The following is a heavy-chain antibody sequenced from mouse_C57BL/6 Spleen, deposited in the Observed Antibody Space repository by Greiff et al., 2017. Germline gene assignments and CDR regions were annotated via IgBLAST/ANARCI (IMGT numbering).Heavy chain of an antibody. CDR3: ARHGGNYDYDGRGFDY. CDR2: IWSDGRT. CDR1: GFSLTSYG. D-gene: IGHD2-4*01. Sequence: VHLVESGPGLVAPSQSLSITCTVSGFSLTSYGVHWVRQPPGKVLEWLVVIWSDGRTTYNSALQASLSISKDNSKSQVFLKMNSLQTDDTAMYYCARHGGNYDYDGRGFDYWGQGTTLTVSS. J-gene: IGHJ2*01. V-gene: IGHV2-6-1*01.